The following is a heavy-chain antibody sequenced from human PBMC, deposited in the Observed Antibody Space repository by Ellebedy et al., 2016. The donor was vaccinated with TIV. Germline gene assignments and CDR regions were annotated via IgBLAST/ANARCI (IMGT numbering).Heavy chain of an antibody. D-gene: IGHD2-2*01. CDR2: IDWDDDK. CDR3: ARIRYCSSTSCYFDY. J-gene: IGHJ4*02. V-gene: IGHV2-70*01. CDR1: GFSLSTSGMC. Sequence: SGPTLVXPTQTLTLTCTFSGFSLSTSGMCVSWIRQPPGKALEWLALIDWDDDKYYSTSLKTRLTISKDTSKNQVVLTMTNMDPVDTATYYCARIRYCSSTSCYFDYWGQGTLVTVSS.